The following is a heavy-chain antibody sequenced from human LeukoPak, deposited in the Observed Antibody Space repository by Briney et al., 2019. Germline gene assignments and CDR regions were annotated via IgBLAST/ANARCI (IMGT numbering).Heavy chain of an antibody. V-gene: IGHV3-30*09. D-gene: IGHD3-9*01. J-gene: IGHJ3*02. CDR1: GFTFSSYA. CDR3: ARGSRITIFPGFVDAFDI. Sequence: PGGSLRLSCAASGFTFSSYAMHWVRQAPGKGLEWVAVISYDGSNKYYADSVKGRFAISRDNSKNTLYLQMNSLRAEDTAVYYCARGSRITIFPGFVDAFDIWGQGTMVTVSS. CDR2: ISYDGSNK.